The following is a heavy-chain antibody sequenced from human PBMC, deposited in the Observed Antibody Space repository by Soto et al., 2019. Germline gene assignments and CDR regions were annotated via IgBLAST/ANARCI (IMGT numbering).Heavy chain of an antibody. Sequence: GGSLRLSCAASGFTFSSYWMSWVRQAPGKGLEWVANIKQDGSEKYYVDSVKGRSTISRDNAKNSLYLQMNSLRAEDTAVYYCARVRLGYYQQTFDYWGQGTLVTVSS. D-gene: IGHD3-22*01. CDR1: GFTFSSYW. CDR2: IKQDGSEK. CDR3: ARVRLGYYQQTFDY. J-gene: IGHJ4*02. V-gene: IGHV3-7*01.